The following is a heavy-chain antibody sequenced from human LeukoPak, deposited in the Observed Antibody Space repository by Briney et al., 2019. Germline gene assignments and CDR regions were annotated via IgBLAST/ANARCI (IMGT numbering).Heavy chain of an antibody. Sequence: SETLSLTCTVSGGSISSSTYYWGCIRQPPGKGLEWIGSIYYSGSTYYNPSLKSRVTISVDTSKNQFSLKLSSVTAADTAVYSCAGFTFFRGVITFDYWGQGTLVTVSS. CDR2: IYYSGST. D-gene: IGHD3-10*01. CDR1: GGSISSSTYY. V-gene: IGHV4-39*07. J-gene: IGHJ4*02. CDR3: AGFTFFRGVITFDY.